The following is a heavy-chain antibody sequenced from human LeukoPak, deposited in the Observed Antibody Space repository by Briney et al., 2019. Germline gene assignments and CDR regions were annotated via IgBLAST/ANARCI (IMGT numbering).Heavy chain of an antibody. V-gene: IGHV4-38-2*02. D-gene: IGHD3-22*01. CDR3: AKYYYDSSGYYY. Sequence: SETLSLTCTVSGYSISSGYYWGWIRQPPGKGLEWIGSIYHSGSTYYNPSLKSRVTISVDTSKNQSSLKLSSVTAADTAVYYCAKYYYDSSGYYYWGQGTLVTVSS. CDR1: GYSISSGYY. CDR2: IYHSGST. J-gene: IGHJ4*02.